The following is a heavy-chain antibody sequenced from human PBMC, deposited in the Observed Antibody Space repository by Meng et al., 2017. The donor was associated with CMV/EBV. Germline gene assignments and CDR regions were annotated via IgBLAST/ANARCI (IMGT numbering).Heavy chain of an antibody. D-gene: IGHD3-9*01. J-gene: IGHJ6*02. CDR1: GGSFSGYY. CDR2: INHSGST. V-gene: IGHV4-34*01. CDR3: ARDRYDILTGYYTGGDYYYGMDV. Sequence: GSLRLSCAVYGGSFSGYYWSWIRQPPGKGLEWIGEINHSGSTNYNPSLKSRVTISVDTSKNQFSLKLSSVTAADTAVYYCARDRYDILTGYYTGGDYYYGMDVWGQGTTVTVSS.